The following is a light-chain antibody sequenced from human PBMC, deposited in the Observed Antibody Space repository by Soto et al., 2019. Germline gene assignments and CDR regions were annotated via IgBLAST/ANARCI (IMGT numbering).Light chain of an antibody. J-gene: IGLJ1*01. CDR1: SSDVGGYNY. Sequence: QSALTQPASVSGSPGQSITISCTGTSSDVGGYNYVAWYQQHPGKVPRLMIYEVSNRPSGVSNRFSGSKSGSTASLTISGLQAEDEADYYCGAWDDSLNVYVFGSGTKVTVL. CDR3: GAWDDSLNVYV. CDR2: EVS. V-gene: IGLV2-14*01.